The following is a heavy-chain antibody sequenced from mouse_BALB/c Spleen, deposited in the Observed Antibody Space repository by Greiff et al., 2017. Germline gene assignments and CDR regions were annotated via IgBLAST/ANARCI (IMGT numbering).Heavy chain of an antibody. D-gene: IGHD2-2*01. CDR1: GFTFSSYG. Sequence: EVKLVESGGDLVKPGGSLKLSCAASGFTFSSYGMSWVRQTPDKRLEWVATISSGGSYTYYPDSVKGRFTISRDNAKNTLYLQMSSLKSEDTAMYYCARHGYDRAMDYWGQGTSVTVSS. CDR2: ISSGGSYT. J-gene: IGHJ4*01. V-gene: IGHV5-6*01. CDR3: ARHGYDRAMDY.